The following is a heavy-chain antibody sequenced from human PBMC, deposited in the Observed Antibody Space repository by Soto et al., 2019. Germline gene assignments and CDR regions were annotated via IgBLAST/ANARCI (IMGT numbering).Heavy chain of an antibody. V-gene: IGHV3-30-3*01. D-gene: IGHD4-17*01. J-gene: IGHJ4*02. CDR2: ISYDGTNR. CDR1: GLTFSNYA. CDR3: ARESSSTVTTGGGGSANDY. Sequence: QVHLVESGGGVVQPGRSLRLSCAASGLTFSNYAMHWVRQAPGKGLEWVAFISYDGTNRCYPDSVKGRFTISRDNSKNTMYLQMNILKTEETDVYYCARESSSTVTTGGGGSANDYWGQGTLVTVSS.